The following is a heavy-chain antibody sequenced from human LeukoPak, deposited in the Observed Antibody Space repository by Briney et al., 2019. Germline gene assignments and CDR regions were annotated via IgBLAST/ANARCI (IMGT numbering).Heavy chain of an antibody. D-gene: IGHD6-13*01. J-gene: IGHJ5*02. Sequence: ASVKVSCKASGYTFTGYYMHWVRQAPGQGLEWMGWINPNSGGTNYAQKFQGRVTMTRDTSISTAYMELSRLRSDDTAVYYCARSASEAAAGEDWFDPWGQGTLVTVSS. CDR3: ARSASEAAAGEDWFDP. CDR1: GYTFTGYY. V-gene: IGHV1-2*02. CDR2: INPNSGGT.